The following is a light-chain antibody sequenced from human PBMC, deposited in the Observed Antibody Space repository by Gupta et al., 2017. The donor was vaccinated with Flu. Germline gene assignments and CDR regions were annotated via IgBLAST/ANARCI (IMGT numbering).Light chain of an antibody. V-gene: IGKV1-9*01. CDR1: QGISRY. CDR2: AAS. CDR3: LTGNRYPVA. J-gene: IGKJ4*01. Sequence: DIHLTQSPSFLSASVGDRVTITCRASQGISRYLVWYRQKPGEGPKLLIYAASTLQTAVPSRFSGSGSGTEFTLTISSLQPEDFAIYHCLTGNRYPVAFGGGTKVEIK.